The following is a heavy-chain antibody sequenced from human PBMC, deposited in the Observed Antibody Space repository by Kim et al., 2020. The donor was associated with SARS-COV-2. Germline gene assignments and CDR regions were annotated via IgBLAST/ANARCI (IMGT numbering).Heavy chain of an antibody. CDR2: IWYDGSNK. J-gene: IGHJ4*02. CDR1: GFTFSSYG. CDR3: AREALVKGCPVDY. V-gene: IGHV3-33*01. Sequence: GGSLRLSCAASGFTFSSYGMHWVRQAPGKGLEWVAVIWYDGSNKYYADSVKGRFTISRDNSKNTLYLQMNSLRAEDTAVYYCAREALVKGCPVDYWGQGTLVTVSS. D-gene: IGHD3-9*01.